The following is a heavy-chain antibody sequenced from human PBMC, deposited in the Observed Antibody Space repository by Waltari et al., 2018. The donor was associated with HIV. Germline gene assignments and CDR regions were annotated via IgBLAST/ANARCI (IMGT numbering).Heavy chain of an antibody. V-gene: IGHV3-49*05. J-gene: IGHJ6*02. CDR2: ITSEAYGGTA. D-gene: IGHD1-26*01. CDR3: SRPSGPLHSYGMDV. CDR1: GFTFGDYG. Sequence: EVHLMESGGGLAKPGRSLRLSCRGSGFTFGDYGLRWFRQAPGKGLEWVGFITSEAYGGTAEYAASVTGRFTISREDSKSTAYMQMNRLESEDTGVYFCSRPSGPLHSYGMDVWGQGTTVIVSS.